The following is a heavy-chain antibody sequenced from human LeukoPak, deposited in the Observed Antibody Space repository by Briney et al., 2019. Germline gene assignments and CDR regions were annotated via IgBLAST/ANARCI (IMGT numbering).Heavy chain of an antibody. V-gene: IGHV4-30-4*08. D-gene: IGHD6-13*01. Sequence: KASQTLSLTCTVSGGSISSGDYYWSWIRQPPGKGLEWIGYIYYSGSTNYNPSLKSRVTISVDTSKNQFSLKLSSVTAADTAVYYCASGTRYSSSWALDYWGQGTLVTVSS. CDR3: ASGTRYSSSWALDY. CDR2: IYYSGST. J-gene: IGHJ4*02. CDR1: GGSISSGDYY.